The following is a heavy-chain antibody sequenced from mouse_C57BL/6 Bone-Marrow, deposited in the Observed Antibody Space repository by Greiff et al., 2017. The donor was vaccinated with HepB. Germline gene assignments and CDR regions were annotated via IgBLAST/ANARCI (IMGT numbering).Heavy chain of an antibody. V-gene: IGHV1-53*01. CDR2: INPSNGGT. CDR1: GYTFTSYW. CDR3: ARRGYYGSSYRYFDV. D-gene: IGHD1-1*01. Sequence: QVHVKQSGTELVKPGASVKLSCKASGYTFTSYWMHWVKQRPGQGLEWIGNINPSNGGTNYNEKFKSKATLTVDKSSSTAYMQLSSLTSEDSAVYYCARRGYYGSSYRYFDVWGTGTTVTVSS. J-gene: IGHJ1*03.